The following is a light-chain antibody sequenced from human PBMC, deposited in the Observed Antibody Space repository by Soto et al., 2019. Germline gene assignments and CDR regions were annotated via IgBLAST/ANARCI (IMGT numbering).Light chain of an antibody. CDR2: GAS. Sequence: EIVMTQSPATLSVSPGGRATLSCRASQSVSSDLAWYQQKPGQAPRLLIYGASTRATGIPARFSGSGSGTEFTLTICSLQSEDFAVYYCQQYNNWPWTFGQGTKVEIK. V-gene: IGKV3-15*01. CDR1: QSVSSD. CDR3: QQYNNWPWT. J-gene: IGKJ1*01.